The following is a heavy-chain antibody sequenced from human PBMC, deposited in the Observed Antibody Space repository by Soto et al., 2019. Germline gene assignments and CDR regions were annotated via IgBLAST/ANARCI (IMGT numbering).Heavy chain of an antibody. J-gene: IGHJ4*02. Sequence: PGGSLRLSCAASGFTVSSKYMSWVRQGPGKGLEWVSVIYSGGSTYYADSVKGRFTISRDNSKNALYLQMNSLRAEDTAVYYCARVYLYYYDSSGYYDYWAQGPLVTVSS. V-gene: IGHV3-53*01. CDR1: GFTVSSKY. D-gene: IGHD3-22*01. CDR2: IYSGGST. CDR3: ARVYLYYYDSSGYYDY.